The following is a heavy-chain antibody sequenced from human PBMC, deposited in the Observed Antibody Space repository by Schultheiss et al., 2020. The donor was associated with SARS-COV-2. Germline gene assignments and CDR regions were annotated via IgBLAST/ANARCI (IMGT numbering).Heavy chain of an antibody. J-gene: IGHJ6*02. Sequence: SQTLSLTCAVSGYSISSGYYWGWIRQPPGKGLEWIGSIYHSGSTNYNPSLKSRVTISVDTSKNQFSLKLSSVTAADTAVYYCARSIAARLYGMDVWGQGTTVTVSS. D-gene: IGHD6-6*01. CDR3: ARSIAARLYGMDV. V-gene: IGHV4-38-2*01. CDR1: GYSISSGYY. CDR2: IYHSGST.